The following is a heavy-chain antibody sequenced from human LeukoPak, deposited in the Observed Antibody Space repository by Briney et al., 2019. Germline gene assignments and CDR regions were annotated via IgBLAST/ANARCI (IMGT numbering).Heavy chain of an antibody. Sequence: PGESLKISCKGSGYSFTSYWIAWVRQMPGKGLEWMGIIYPGDFDTRYSPSFQGQVTISADKSISTAYLQWSSLKASDTAVYYCARRAVTTGYFDYWAREAWSPSPQ. CDR2: IYPGDFDT. CDR1: GYSFTSYW. J-gene: IGHJ4*02. CDR3: ARRAVTTGYFDY. V-gene: IGHV5-51*01. D-gene: IGHD4-17*01.